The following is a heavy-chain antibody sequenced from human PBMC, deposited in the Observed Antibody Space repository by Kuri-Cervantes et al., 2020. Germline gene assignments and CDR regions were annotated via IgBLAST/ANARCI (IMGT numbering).Heavy chain of an antibody. Sequence: SVKVSCKASGGTFSSYAISWVRQAPGQGLEWMGGIIPIFGTANYAQNFQGRVTITRDTSASTAYMELSSLRSEDTAVYYCARDFTVKTGIDYWGQGTLVTVSS. CDR2: IIPIFGTA. CDR1: GGTFSSYA. J-gene: IGHJ4*02. CDR3: ARDFTVKTGIDY. D-gene: IGHD1-14*01. V-gene: IGHV1-69*05.